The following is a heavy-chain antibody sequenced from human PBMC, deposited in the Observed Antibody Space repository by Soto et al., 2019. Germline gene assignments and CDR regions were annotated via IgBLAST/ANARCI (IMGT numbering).Heavy chain of an antibody. CDR2: ISYDGSNK. J-gene: IGHJ5*02. CDR3: AKAAAGTDWFDP. V-gene: IGHV3-30*18. Sequence: GGSLRLSCAASGFTFSSYGMHWVRQAPGKGLEWVAVISYDGSNKYYADSVKGRFTISRDNSKNTLYLQMNSLRAEDTAAYYCAKAAAGTDWFDPWGQGTLVTVSS. CDR1: GFTFSSYG. D-gene: IGHD6-13*01.